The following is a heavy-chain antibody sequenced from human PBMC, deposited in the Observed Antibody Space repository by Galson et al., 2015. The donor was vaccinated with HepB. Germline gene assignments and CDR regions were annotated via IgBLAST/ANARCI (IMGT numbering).Heavy chain of an antibody. J-gene: IGHJ5*02. CDR3: AGGGLVRGALGWIDP. Sequence: CAISGDSVSSYSAGWNWIWQSPSRGLEWLGRTYYRSKWYIDYAVSVNGRISITPDTSRNQFSLQLSSVTPEDTAIYYCAGGGLVRGALGWIDPWGPGILVTVSS. D-gene: IGHD3-16*02. CDR2: TYYRSKWYI. CDR1: GDSVSSYSAG. V-gene: IGHV6-1*01.